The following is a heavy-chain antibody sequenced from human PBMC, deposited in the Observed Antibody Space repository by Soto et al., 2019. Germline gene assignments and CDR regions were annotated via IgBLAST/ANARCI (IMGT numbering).Heavy chain of an antibody. Sequence: GGSLRLSCAASGFTFDDYAMHWVRQAPGKGLEWVSGISWNSGSIAYADSVKGRFTISRDNAKNSLYLQMNSLRAEDTAFYYCAKDWWQWLVRGFECWGQGTLVTVSS. J-gene: IGHJ4*02. CDR2: ISWNSGSI. CDR3: AKDWWQWLVRGFEC. CDR1: GFTFDDYA. V-gene: IGHV3-9*01. D-gene: IGHD6-19*01.